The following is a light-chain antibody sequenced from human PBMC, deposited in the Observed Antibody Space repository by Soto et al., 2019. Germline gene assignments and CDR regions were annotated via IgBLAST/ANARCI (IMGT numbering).Light chain of an antibody. CDR1: QSVSSSY. CDR2: AAS. J-gene: IGKJ1*01. CDR3: QQYGSSPVT. V-gene: IGKV3-20*01. Sequence: EIVLTQSPGTLSLSPGERATLSCRASQSVSSSYLAWYQQKPGQAPRLLIYAASSRATGIPDRFSGSGSGTDFNLTISRLEPEDCAVYYCQQYGSSPVTFGQGTKVEIK.